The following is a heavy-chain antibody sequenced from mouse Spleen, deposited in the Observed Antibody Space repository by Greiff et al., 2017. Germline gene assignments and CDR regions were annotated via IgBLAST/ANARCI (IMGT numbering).Heavy chain of an antibody. J-gene: IGHJ3*01. CDR2: IDPEDGDT. V-gene: IGHV14-1*01. D-gene: IGHD4-1*01. CDR3: TLTRGVTGGFAY. Sequence: VQLKQSGAELVRPGASVKLSCTASGFNIKDYYMHWVKQRPEQGLEWIGRIDPEDGDTEYAPKFQGKATMTADTSSNTAYLQLSSLTSEDTAVYYCTLTRGVTGGFAYWGQGTLVTVSA. CDR1: GFNIKDYY.